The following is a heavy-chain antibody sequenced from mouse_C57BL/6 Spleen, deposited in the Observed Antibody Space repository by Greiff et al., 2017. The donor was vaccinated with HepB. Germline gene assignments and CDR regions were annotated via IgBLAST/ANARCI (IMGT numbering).Heavy chain of an antibody. CDR2: IYPGSGST. CDR3: AIRAQALAWFAY. CDR1: GYTFTSYW. Sequence: VQLQQSGAELVKPGASVKMSCKASGYTFTSYWITWVKQRPGQGLEWIGDIYPGSGSTNYNEKFKSKATLTVDTSSSTAYMQLSSLTSEDSAVYYCAIRAQALAWFAYWGQGTLVTVSA. D-gene: IGHD3-2*02. V-gene: IGHV1-55*01. J-gene: IGHJ3*01.